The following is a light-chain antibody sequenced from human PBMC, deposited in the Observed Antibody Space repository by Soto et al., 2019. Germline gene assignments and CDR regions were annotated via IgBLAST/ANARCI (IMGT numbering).Light chain of an antibody. CDR3: HQYYSFPHS. CDR2: WAS. V-gene: IGKV4-1*01. CDR1: QSVLFTAKNKXY. Sequence: DIVMTQSPDSLAVSLGERATINSKSSQSVLFTAKNKXYLAWFQQKXGQPPKXXIYWASTRESGVPDRFSGSGAETNFTLSISSLQPEDVAVYDCHQYYSFPHSFGQGTKVDIK. J-gene: IGKJ2*03.